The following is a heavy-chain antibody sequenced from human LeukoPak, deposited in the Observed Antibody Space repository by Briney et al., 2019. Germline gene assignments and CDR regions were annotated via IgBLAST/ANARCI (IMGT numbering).Heavy chain of an antibody. Sequence: GGSLRLSCAASGFTFSSYAMHWVRQAPGKGLEWVAVISYDGSNKYYADSVKGRFTISRDNSKNTLYLQMNSLRAEDTAVYYCARMGITGTPFDYWGQGTLVTVSS. D-gene: IGHD1-20*01. V-gene: IGHV3-30-3*01. CDR3: ARMGITGTPFDY. CDR2: ISYDGSNK. CDR1: GFTFSSYA. J-gene: IGHJ4*02.